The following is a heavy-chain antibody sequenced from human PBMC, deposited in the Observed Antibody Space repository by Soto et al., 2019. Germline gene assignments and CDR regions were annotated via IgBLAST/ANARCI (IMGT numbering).Heavy chain of an antibody. CDR1: GYTFIGYY. V-gene: IGHV1-2*02. CDR2: INPNSGGT. CDR3: AREGPTRRSGWFDP. J-gene: IGHJ5*02. D-gene: IGHD1-26*01. Sequence: ASVKVSCKASGYTFIGYYMHWVRQAPGRGLEWMGWINPNSGGTNYAQKFQGRVTMTRDTSISTAYMELSRLRSDDTAAYYCAREGPTRRSGWFDPWGQGTLVTVSS.